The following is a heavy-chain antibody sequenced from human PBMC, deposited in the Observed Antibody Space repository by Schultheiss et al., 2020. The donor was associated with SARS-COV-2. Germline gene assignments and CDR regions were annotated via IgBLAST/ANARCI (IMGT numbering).Heavy chain of an antibody. J-gene: IGHJ5*02. D-gene: IGHD6-19*01. Sequence: GGSLRLSCVASGFTFSSYAMSWVRQAPGKGLEWVSAISGSGGTTYYADSVKGRFTISRDNSKNTLYLQMNSLRAEDTAVYYCAKDGRKAVAGADDWFDPWGQGTLVTVSS. CDR1: GFTFSSYA. CDR2: ISGSGGTT. V-gene: IGHV3-23*01. CDR3: AKDGRKAVAGADDWFDP.